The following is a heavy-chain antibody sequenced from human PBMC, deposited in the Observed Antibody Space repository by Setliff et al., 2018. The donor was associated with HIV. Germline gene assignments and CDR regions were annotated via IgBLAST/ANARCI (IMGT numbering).Heavy chain of an antibody. Sequence: SETLSLTCAVYGGPSTDHYWNWTRQSPGMGLEWIAEIHHTGYINYNPSLRSRVSVSRDMSSNQFSVKLTSVTAADTAVYYCARGHCSGTNCYGVDYYGMDVWGQGTTVTVSS. CDR3: ARGHCSGTNCYGVDYYGMDV. V-gene: IGHV4-34*01. D-gene: IGHD2-2*01. CDR1: GGPSTDHY. CDR2: IHHTGYI. J-gene: IGHJ6*02.